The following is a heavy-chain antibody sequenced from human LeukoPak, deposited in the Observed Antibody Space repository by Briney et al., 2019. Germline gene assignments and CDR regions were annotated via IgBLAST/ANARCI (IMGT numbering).Heavy chain of an antibody. Sequence: SETLSLTCAVYGGSFSGYYWSWIRQPPGKGLEWIGEINHSGSTNYNPSLKSRVTISVDTSKNQFSLKLSSVTAADTAVYYCARGITPFFDPWGQGTLVTVSS. J-gene: IGHJ5*02. CDR2: INHSGST. V-gene: IGHV4-34*01. D-gene: IGHD2/OR15-2a*01. CDR3: ARGITPFFDP. CDR1: GGSFSGYY.